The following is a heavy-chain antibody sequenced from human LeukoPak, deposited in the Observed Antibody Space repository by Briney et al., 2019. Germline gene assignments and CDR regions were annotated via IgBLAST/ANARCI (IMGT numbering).Heavy chain of an antibody. CDR1: GGSFSGYY. D-gene: IGHD3-10*01. J-gene: IGHJ5*02. V-gene: IGHV4-34*01. CDR3: ARDLSYYGSGTYIGGFDP. Sequence: SETLSLTCAVYGGSFSGYYWSWIRQPPGKGLEWIGEINHRGSTNYNPSLKSRVTISVDTSKNQFSLKLSSVTAADTAVYYCARDLSYYGSGTYIGGFDPWGQGTLVTVSS. CDR2: INHRGST.